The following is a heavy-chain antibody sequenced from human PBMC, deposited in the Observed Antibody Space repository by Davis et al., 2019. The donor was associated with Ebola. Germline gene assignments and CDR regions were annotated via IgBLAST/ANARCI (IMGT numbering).Heavy chain of an antibody. V-gene: IGHV1-3*01. CDR2: INAGNGNT. D-gene: IGHD1-26*01. CDR1: GYTFTNYA. CDR3: ARGHSGSYSRNYYYGMDV. J-gene: IGHJ6*02. Sequence: ASVKVSCKTSGYTFTNYAIHWVRQAPGQRLEWMGWINAGNGNTKYSQKFQGRVTITRDTSASTAYMELSSLRSEDTAVYYCARGHSGSYSRNYYYGMDVWGQGTTVTVSS.